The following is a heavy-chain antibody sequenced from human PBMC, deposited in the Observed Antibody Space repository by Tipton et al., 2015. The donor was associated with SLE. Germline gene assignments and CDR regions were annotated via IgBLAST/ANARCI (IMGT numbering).Heavy chain of an antibody. Sequence: TLSLTCTVFGGSISSSSYYWSWIRQPAGKGLEWIGHIYTSGSTNYNPSLKSRVTISVDTSKQQFSLKLSSVTAEDTAVDYCARDFGMGFRELLAVDVWGQGTTVTVSS. V-gene: IGHV4-61*09. J-gene: IGHJ6*02. CDR3: ARDFGMGFRELLAVDV. CDR2: IYTSGST. CDR1: GGSISSSSYY. D-gene: IGHD3-10*01.